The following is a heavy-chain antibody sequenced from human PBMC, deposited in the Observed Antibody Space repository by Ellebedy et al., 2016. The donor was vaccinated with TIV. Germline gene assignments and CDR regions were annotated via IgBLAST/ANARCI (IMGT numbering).Heavy chain of an antibody. CDR1: GGTFSSYA. CDR3: NLFYGGYYYYGMDV. Sequence: SVKVSCXASGGTFSSYAISWVRQAPGQGLEWMGGIIPIFGTANYAQKFQGRVTITADESTSTAYMELSSLRSEDTAVYYCNLFYGGYYYYGMDVWGQGTTVTVSS. V-gene: IGHV1-69*13. D-gene: IGHD3-10*01. CDR2: IIPIFGTA. J-gene: IGHJ6*02.